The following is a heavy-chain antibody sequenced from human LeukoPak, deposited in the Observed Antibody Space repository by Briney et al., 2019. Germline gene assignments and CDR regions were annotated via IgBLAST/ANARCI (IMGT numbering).Heavy chain of an antibody. CDR1: GGSISSSSYY. CDR2: IYYSGST. Sequence: PSETLSLTCTVSGGSISSSSYYWGWIRQPPGKGLEWIGSIYYSGSTYYNPSLKSRVTIPVDTSKDQFSLSLTSVTAADTAVYYCARDPGENYPYNWFDPWGQGTLVTVSS. J-gene: IGHJ5*02. D-gene: IGHD5-24*01. CDR3: ARDPGENYPYNWFDP. V-gene: IGHV4-39*07.